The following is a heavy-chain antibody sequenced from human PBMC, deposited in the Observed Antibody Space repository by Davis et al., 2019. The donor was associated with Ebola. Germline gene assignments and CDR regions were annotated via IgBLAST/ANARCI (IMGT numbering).Heavy chain of an antibody. CDR1: GFTFSSFA. CDR3: AKDVLLGYSSSGGMDV. CDR2: ISGSGTNT. Sequence: GESLKISCAASGFTFSSFAMSWVRQAPGKGLEWVSTISGSGTNTYNADSVKGRFTISREDSNDTLYLQMNSLRDEDTAVYYCAKDVLLGYSSSGGMDVWGQGTTVTVSS. D-gene: IGHD6-6*01. V-gene: IGHV3-23*01. J-gene: IGHJ6*02.